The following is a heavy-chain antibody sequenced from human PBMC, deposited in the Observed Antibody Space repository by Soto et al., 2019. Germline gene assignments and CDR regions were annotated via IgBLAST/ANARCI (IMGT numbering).Heavy chain of an antibody. D-gene: IGHD1-26*01. J-gene: IGHJ5*02. CDR1: GYTFTSYG. CDR2: ISAYNGNT. Sequence: QVQLEQSGAEVKKPGASVKVSCKASGYTFTSYGISWVRQAPGQGLEWMGRISAYNGNTNYAQKLQGRVTMTTDTSTSTAERELRSLRSDDTAVYYCAIVVGALGHGFDPWGQGTLVTVSS. V-gene: IGHV1-18*01. CDR3: AIVVGALGHGFDP.